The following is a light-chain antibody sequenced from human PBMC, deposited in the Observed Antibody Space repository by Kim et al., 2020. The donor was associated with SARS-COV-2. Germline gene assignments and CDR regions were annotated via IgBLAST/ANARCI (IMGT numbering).Light chain of an antibody. CDR1: QSIGRW. CDR2: MAS. Sequence: DVQMTQSPSTLSASVGDRITMTCRASQSIGRWLAWFQQKPGRAPRLLINMASDLESGVPPRFSGSGSGTEFTLTVSGLQPDDFATYFCQQYNSYSVTFGQGTKVDIK. V-gene: IGKV1-5*03. CDR3: QQYNSYSVT. J-gene: IGKJ1*01.